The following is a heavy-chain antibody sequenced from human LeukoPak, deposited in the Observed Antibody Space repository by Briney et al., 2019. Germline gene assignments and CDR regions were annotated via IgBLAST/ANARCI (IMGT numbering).Heavy chain of an antibody. J-gene: IGHJ6*02. D-gene: IGHD2-15*01. CDR2: IYYSGST. CDR3: AKVIAASYYGMDV. V-gene: IGHV4-59*08. CDR1: GGSISSYY. Sequence: SETLSLTCTVSGGSISSYYWSWIRQPPGKGLEWIGYIYYSGSTNYNPSLKSRVTISVDTSKNQFSLKLSSVTAADTALYYCAKVIAASYYGMDVWGQGTTVTVSS.